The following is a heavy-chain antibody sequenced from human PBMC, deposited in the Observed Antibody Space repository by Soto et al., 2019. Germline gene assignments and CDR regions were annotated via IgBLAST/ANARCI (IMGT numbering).Heavy chain of an antibody. CDR2: ISAYNGNT. Sequence: GPPVKLACKGAGYTFTSYGISWVRQAPGQGLEWMGWISAYNGNTNYAQKLQGRVTMTTDTSTSTAYMELRSLRSDDTAVYYCARDEYCSGGSCIAFDIWGQGTMVTVSS. V-gene: IGHV1-18*01. J-gene: IGHJ3*02. D-gene: IGHD2-15*01. CDR1: GYTFTSYG. CDR3: ARDEYCSGGSCIAFDI.